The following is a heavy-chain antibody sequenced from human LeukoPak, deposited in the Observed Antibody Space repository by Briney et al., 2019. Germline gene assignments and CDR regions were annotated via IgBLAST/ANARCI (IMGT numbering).Heavy chain of an antibody. CDR3: AKGYDSSGFLGGGYN. CDR2: ISGSGGST. CDR1: GFTFSSYA. D-gene: IGHD3-22*01. V-gene: IGHV3-23*01. Sequence: GGSLRLSCAASGFTFSSYAMSWVRQAPGKGLEWVSAISGSGGSTYYADSVKGRFTISRDNSKNTLYLQVNSLRAEDTAVYYCAKGYDSSGFLGGGYNWGQGTLVTVSS. J-gene: IGHJ4*02.